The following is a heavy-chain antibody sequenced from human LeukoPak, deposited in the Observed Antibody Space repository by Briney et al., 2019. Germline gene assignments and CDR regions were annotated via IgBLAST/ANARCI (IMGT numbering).Heavy chain of an antibody. CDR3: AKPRGTYYYGSGSYRGGYFDY. V-gene: IGHV3-30*18. J-gene: IGHJ4*02. CDR1: GFTFSSYG. D-gene: IGHD3-10*01. Sequence: PGGSLRLSCAASGFTFSSYGMHWVRQAPGKGLEWVAVISYDGSNKYYADSVKGRFTISRDNSKNTLYLQMNSLRAEETAVYYCAKPRGTYYYGSGSYRGGYFDYWGQGTLVTVSS. CDR2: ISYDGSNK.